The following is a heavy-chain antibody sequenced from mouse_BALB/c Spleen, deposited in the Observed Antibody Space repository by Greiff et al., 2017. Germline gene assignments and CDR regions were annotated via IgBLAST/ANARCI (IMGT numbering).Heavy chain of an antibody. D-gene: IGHD2-1*01. CDR3: ARSYYGKNYFDY. CDR2: INPSTGYT. CDR1: GYTFTSYW. J-gene: IGHJ2*01. Sequence: QVQLKQSGAELAKPGASVKMSCKASGYTFTSYWMHWGKQRPGQGLEWIGYINPSTGYTEYNQKFKDKATLTADKSSSTAYMQLSSLTSEDSAVYYCARSYYGKNYFDYWGQGTTLTVSS. V-gene: IGHV1-7*01.